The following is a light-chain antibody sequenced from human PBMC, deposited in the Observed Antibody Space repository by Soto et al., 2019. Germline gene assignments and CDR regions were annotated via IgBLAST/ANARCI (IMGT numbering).Light chain of an antibody. V-gene: IGKV1-33*01. CDR3: QQYENRPYT. CDR1: QDISKF. CDR2: DAS. J-gene: IGKJ3*01. Sequence: DIQMTQSPSSLSASIGDRVSFTCQASQDISKFLNWYQHKPGQAPSLLIYDASKSQFGVPSRFSGSGSGTDFTFTISSLQPEDNATYYCQQYENRPYTFGPGT.